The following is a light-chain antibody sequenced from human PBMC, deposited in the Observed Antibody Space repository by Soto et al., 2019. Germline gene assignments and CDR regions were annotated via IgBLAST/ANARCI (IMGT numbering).Light chain of an antibody. CDR1: TSDVGGYNY. J-gene: IGLJ1*01. Sequence: QSVLTQPASVSGSPGQSITISCTGTTSDVGGYNYVTWYQQYPGQAPKIIIYDVNRRPPGVSNRFSGSKSGNTAHLTISGLQVEDEAEYFCFSFTTTSTHVFGTGTKVTVL. CDR2: DVN. V-gene: IGLV2-14*03. CDR3: FSFTTTSTHV.